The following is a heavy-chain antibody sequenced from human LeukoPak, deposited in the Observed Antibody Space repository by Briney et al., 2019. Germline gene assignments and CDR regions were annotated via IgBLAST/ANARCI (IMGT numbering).Heavy chain of an antibody. J-gene: IGHJ4*02. Sequence: ASVKVSCKASGGTFSSYAISWVRQATGQGLEWMGWMNPNSGNTGYAQKFQGRVTITRNTSISTAYMELSSLRSEDTAVYYCARGRVLYSSSSLFDYWGQGTLVTVSS. CDR1: GGTFSSYA. D-gene: IGHD6-6*01. V-gene: IGHV1-8*03. CDR2: MNPNSGNT. CDR3: ARGRVLYSSSSLFDY.